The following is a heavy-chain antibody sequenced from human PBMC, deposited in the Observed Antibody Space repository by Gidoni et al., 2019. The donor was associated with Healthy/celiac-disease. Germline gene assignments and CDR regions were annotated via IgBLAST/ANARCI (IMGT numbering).Heavy chain of an antibody. D-gene: IGHD5-12*01. Sequence: EVQLVESGGGLVQPGGSLRLSCPASGFTLSSYAIHWVRQAPGKGLENVSAISSNGGSTYYANSVKGRFTITRDNSQNPLYLKMGSMRAEDMAVYYCARDKGGATITNWFDPWGQGTLVTVSS. V-gene: IGHV3-64*01. CDR1: GFTLSSYA. CDR3: ARDKGGATITNWFDP. CDR2: ISSNGGST. J-gene: IGHJ5*02.